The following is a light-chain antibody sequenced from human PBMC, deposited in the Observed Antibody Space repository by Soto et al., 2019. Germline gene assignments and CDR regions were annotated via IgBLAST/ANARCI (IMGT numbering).Light chain of an antibody. CDR3: QQYNTWPPLT. J-gene: IGKJ4*01. V-gene: IGKV1-5*01. Sequence: DIQMTQSPSTLSASVGDRVTISCRASQTISNWLAWYQQKPGKAPKLLIYDASSLESGVPSRFSGGGSGTEFTLTINSLESADFAVYYCQQYNTWPPLTFGGGTKVEIK. CDR2: DAS. CDR1: QTISNW.